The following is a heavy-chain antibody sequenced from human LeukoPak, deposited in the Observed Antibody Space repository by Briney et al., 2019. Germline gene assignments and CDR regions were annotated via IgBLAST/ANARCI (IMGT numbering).Heavy chain of an antibody. J-gene: IGHJ6*02. Sequence: ASVKVSFKASGYTFTVSYMHWVRQAPGQGLEWMGWINPNDGGTNYAQKFKGRVTMTRDTSISTAYMELSGLRSDDTAVYYCARASKATSVTHPWGQGTTVTVFS. CDR2: INPNDGGT. CDR1: GYTFTVSY. V-gene: IGHV1-2*02. CDR3: ARASKATSVTHP. D-gene: IGHD4-17*01.